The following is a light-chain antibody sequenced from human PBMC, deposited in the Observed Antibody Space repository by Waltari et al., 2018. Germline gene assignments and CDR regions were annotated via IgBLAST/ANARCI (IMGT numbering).Light chain of an antibody. J-gene: IGLJ3*02. CDR2: DIT. Sequence: QSALTQPPSASGSPGHSVTISCTGTSSDVGRYNYVSWYRQHPGKAPQLIIYDITERPPGVPSRFSGSRSGNTASLTVSGLQAEDEATYYCSSYSANNNLRVFGGGTKLTVL. V-gene: IGLV2-8*01. CDR1: SSDVGRYNY. CDR3: SSYSANNNLRV.